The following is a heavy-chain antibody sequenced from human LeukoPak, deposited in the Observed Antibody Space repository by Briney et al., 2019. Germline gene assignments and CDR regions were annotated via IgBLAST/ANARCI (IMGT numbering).Heavy chain of an antibody. J-gene: IGHJ4*02. V-gene: IGHV4-4*07. D-gene: IGHD6-19*01. CDR2: IYTSGST. Sequence: SETLSLTCTVSGGSISSYYWSWIRQPAGKGLEWSGRIYTSGSTNYNPSLKSRVTMSVDTSKNQFSLKLSSVTAADTAVYYCARESSGWYERFFYYFDYWGQGTLVTVSS. CDR1: GGSISSYY. CDR3: ARESSGWYERFFYYFDY.